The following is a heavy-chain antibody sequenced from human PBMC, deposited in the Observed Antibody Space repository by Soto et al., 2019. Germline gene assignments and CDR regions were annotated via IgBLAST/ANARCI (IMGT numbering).Heavy chain of an antibody. V-gene: IGHV4-30-4*01. J-gene: IGHJ6*02. D-gene: IGHD3-3*01. CDR2: IYYSGST. Sequence: SLTCTVSGGSISSGDYYWSWIRQPPGKGLEWIGYIYYSGSTYYNPSLKSRVTISVDTSKNQFSLKLSSVTAADTAVYYCARQYYDFWSYYYGMDVWGQGTTVTVSS. CDR1: GGSISSGDYY. CDR3: ARQYYDFWSYYYGMDV.